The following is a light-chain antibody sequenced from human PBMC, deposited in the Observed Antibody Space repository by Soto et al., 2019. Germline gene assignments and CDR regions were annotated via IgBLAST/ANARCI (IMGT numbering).Light chain of an antibody. J-gene: IGLJ2*01. CDR3: AAWDDSLSGPV. CDR1: SSNIGSNY. Sequence: QPVLTQPPSASGTPGQRVTISFSGSSSNIGSNYVYWYQQLPGTAPKLLIYRNNQRPSGVPDRFSGSKSGTSASLAISGLRSEDEADYYCAAWDDSLSGPVFGGGTQLTVL. V-gene: IGLV1-47*01. CDR2: RNN.